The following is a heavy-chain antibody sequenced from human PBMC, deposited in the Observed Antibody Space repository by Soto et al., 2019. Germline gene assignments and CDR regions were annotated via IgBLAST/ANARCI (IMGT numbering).Heavy chain of an antibody. J-gene: IGHJ3*02. V-gene: IGHV3-7*05. D-gene: IGHD6-13*01. CDR1: GFTFGSYW. CDR3: ARDVSPGSSSLYLDAFEI. Sequence: EVQLVESGGTLVQPGGSLRLSCEGSGFTFGSYWMTWVRQAPGKGLEWVANIKRDGSNKSYLDSVRGRFTISRDNAKNSLYLQMSSLRAEDTALYYCARDVSPGSSSLYLDAFEIWGQGTMVTVSS. CDR2: IKRDGSNK.